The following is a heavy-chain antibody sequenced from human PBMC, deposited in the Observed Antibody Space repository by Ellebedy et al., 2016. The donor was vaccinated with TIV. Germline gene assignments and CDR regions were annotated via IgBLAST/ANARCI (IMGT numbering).Heavy chain of an antibody. CDR3: AGRGY. Sequence: GESLKISXEASGFTFNNYWMSWARQFSDKGLEWVANIKQDGSEKYYVDSVKGRFTISRDNAKNSLYLQMNSLRAEDTAVYYCAGRGYWGQGTLVTVSS. V-gene: IGHV3-7*02. J-gene: IGHJ4*02. D-gene: IGHD3-10*01. CDR1: GFTFNNYW. CDR2: IKQDGSEK.